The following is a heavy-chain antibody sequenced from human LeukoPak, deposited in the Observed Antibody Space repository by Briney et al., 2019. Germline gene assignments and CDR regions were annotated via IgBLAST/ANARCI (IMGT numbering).Heavy chain of an antibody. CDR1: GYTFPNNW. Sequence: GESLKISCKASGYTFPNNWIGLVRQIPGKGLEWMGRIFPGDYDTRYSPSFQGQVTITADRSINTVYLQWNSLRASDSAIYYCVKSWCRGILVCPDYWGQGTMVTVSS. CDR3: VKSWCRGILVCPDY. J-gene: IGHJ4*02. D-gene: IGHD4/OR15-4a*01. CDR2: IFPGDYDT. V-gene: IGHV5-51*01.